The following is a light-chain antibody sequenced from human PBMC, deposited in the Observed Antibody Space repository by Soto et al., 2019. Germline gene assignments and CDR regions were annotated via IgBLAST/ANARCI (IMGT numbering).Light chain of an antibody. J-gene: IGLJ3*02. CDR2: DNN. CDR1: SSNIGNNY. V-gene: IGLV1-51*01. CDR3: GTWDSSLSAWV. Sequence: QSVLTQPPSVSAAPGQKVTISCSGSSSNIGNNYVSWYQQLPGTAHKLLIYDNNKRPSGIPDRFSGSKSGTSATLGITGLQTGDEADYYCGTWDSSLSAWVFGGGTKVTVL.